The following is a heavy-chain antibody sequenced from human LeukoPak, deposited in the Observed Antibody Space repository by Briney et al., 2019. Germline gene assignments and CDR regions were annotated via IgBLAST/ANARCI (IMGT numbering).Heavy chain of an antibody. V-gene: IGHV3-7*03. CDR2: IKQDGSEK. Sequence: GGSLRLSCAASGFTFSSYWMSWVRQAPGKGLEWVANIKQDGSEKYYVDSVKGRFTISRDNAKNSLYLQMNSLRAEDTAVYYCARVPAAADNYGMDVWGQGTTVTVSS. J-gene: IGHJ6*02. CDR3: ARVPAAADNYGMDV. D-gene: IGHD2-2*01. CDR1: GFTFSSYW.